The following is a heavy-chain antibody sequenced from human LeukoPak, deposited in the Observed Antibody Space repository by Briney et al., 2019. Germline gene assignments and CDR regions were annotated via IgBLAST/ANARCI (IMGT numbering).Heavy chain of an antibody. J-gene: IGHJ4*02. CDR3: ARDGPAGYSSGWPDY. D-gene: IGHD6-19*01. V-gene: IGHV3-53*01. CDR1: GFTVSSNS. CDR2: IYSDNT. Sequence: PGGSLRLSCTVSGFTVSSNSMSWVRQAPGKGLEWVSFIYSDNTHYADSVKGRFTISRDNAKNSLYLQMNSLRAEDTAVYYCARDGPAGYSSGWPDYWGQGTLVTVSS.